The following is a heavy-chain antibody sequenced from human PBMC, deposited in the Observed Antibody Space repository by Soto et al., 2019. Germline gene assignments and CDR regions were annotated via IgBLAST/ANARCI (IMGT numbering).Heavy chain of an antibody. CDR1: GGTFSSYA. D-gene: IGHD2-2*01. J-gene: IGHJ6*02. Sequence: QVQLVQSGAEVKKPGSSVKVSCKASGGTFSSYAISWVRQATGQGLEWMGGIIPIPGTANYAQKFQGRVTITADESTSTAYMELSSLRSEDTAAYYCASSQGSSTSLEIYYYYYYGMDVWGQGTTVTVSS. CDR2: IIPIPGTA. CDR3: ASSQGSSTSLEIYYYYYYGMDV. V-gene: IGHV1-69*01.